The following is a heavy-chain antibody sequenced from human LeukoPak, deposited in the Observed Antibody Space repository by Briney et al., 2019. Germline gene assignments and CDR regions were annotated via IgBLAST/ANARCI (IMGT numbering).Heavy chain of an antibody. J-gene: IGHJ6*03. CDR1: GGSISSYY. CDR2: IYTSGST. V-gene: IGHV4-4*07. D-gene: IGHD6-6*01. CDR3: ARSNRGSSPNYYYYMDV. Sequence: SETLSLTCNVSGGSISSYYWSWIRQPAGKGLEWIGRIYTSGSTNYNPSLKSRVTMSVDTSKNQFSLKLSSVTAADTAVYYCARSNRGSSPNYYYYMDVWGKGTTVTVS.